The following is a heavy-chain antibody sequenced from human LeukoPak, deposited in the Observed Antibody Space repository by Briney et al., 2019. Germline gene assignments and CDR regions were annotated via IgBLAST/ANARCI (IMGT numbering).Heavy chain of an antibody. J-gene: IGHJ4*02. Sequence: PRGSLQISCQCSGSTFTSYWIGWARKLPGKGLEWMGIIYPGDSDTKYSPSFQGQVTISADKSISTAYLQWSSLKASDTAMYYCARSGYSGYDSFDYWGQGTLVTVSS. D-gene: IGHD5-12*01. V-gene: IGHV5-51*01. CDR1: GSTFTSYW. CDR2: IYPGDSDT. CDR3: ARSGYSGYDSFDY.